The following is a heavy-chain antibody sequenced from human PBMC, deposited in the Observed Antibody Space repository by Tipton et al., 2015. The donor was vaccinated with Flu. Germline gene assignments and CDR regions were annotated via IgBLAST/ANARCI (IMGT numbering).Heavy chain of an antibody. V-gene: IGHV3-73*01. CDR1: GFTFSASA. J-gene: IGHJ6*02. CDR2: IRSKANTYAT. D-gene: IGHD4-17*01. CDR3: ARQGYGEYYGMDV. Sequence: SLRLSCAASGFTFSASAMHWVRQASGKGLEWVGRIRSKANTYATVYAASVRGRFTISRDDSKNTAYLQMNSLQTEDTAVYFCARQGYGEYYGMDVWGQGTTVTVSS.